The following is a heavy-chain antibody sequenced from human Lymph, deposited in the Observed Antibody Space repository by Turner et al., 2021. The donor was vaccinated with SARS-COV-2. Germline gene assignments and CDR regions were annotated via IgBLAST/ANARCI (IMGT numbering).Heavy chain of an antibody. D-gene: IGHD3-3*01. CDR1: GFTFSSYG. V-gene: IGHV3-30*18. CDR3: AKVRSIFGVVIGGMDV. CDR2: IPYDGSNK. Sequence: QVQLVESGGGVVQPGRSLRLSCAASGFTFSSYGMHWVRQAPGKGLEWVAVIPYDGSNKYYADSVKGRFTISRDNTKKTLYLQMNSLRAEDTAVYYCAKVRSIFGVVIGGMDVWGQGTTVTVSS. J-gene: IGHJ6*02.